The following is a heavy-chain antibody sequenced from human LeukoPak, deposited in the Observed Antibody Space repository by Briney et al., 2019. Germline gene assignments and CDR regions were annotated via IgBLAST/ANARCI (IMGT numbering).Heavy chain of an antibody. V-gene: IGHV3-74*01. CDR2: ISSDGSIT. D-gene: IGHD3-10*01. J-gene: IGHJ4*01. CDR1: GFTFDDYA. CDR3: ARHLNYYLDY. Sequence: GGSLRLSCAASGFTFDDYAMHRVRQAPGKGLVWVSRISSDGSITSYADSVKGRFTISRDNAKNTLYQQMNSLRAEDTAVYYCARHLNYYLDYWGQGTLVTVSS.